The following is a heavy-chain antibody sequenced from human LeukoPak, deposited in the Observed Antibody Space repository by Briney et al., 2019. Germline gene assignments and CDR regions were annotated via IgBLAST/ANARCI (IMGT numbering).Heavy chain of an antibody. V-gene: IGHV3-53*01. CDR3: VRTSPIVY. CDR1: GFTIKTSY. D-gene: IGHD2-2*01. Sequence: PGGSLRLSCAASGFTIKTSYMTWVRQAPGKGLEWVSVIYSNGNTYYADSVKGRFTISRDNSKNTLYLQISSLRVEDTAMYYCVRTSPIVYWGQGTLVSVSS. J-gene: IGHJ4*02. CDR2: IYSNGNT.